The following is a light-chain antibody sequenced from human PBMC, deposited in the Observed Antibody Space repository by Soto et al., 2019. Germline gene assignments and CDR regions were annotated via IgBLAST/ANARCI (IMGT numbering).Light chain of an antibody. CDR2: DAS. Sequence: DIQMTQSPSSLSASVGDRVTITCLASQDISKYLNWYQQKSWKPPKLLINDASNLEPGVPSRFSGSGSGTVFALTISSLQPEDIATYYCQQYDSRLYTLIFGGGTTVEIK. CDR3: QQYDSRLYTLI. J-gene: IGKJ4*01. V-gene: IGKV1-33*01. CDR1: QDISKY.